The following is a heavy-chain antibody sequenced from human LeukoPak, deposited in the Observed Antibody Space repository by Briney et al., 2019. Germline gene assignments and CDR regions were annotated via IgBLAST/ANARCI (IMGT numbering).Heavy chain of an antibody. CDR2: FDPEDGET. Sequence: ASVKVSCKVSGYTLTELSMHWVRQAPGKGLEWMGGFDPEDGETIYAQKFQGRVTMTEDTSTDTAYMELSSLGSEDTAVYYCATDLRDYVWGSYRRFDYWGQGTLVTVSS. CDR3: ATDLRDYVWGSYRRFDY. CDR1: GYTLTELS. D-gene: IGHD3-16*02. J-gene: IGHJ4*02. V-gene: IGHV1-24*01.